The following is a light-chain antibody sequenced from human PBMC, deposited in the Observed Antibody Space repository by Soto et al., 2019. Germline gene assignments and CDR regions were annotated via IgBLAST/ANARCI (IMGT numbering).Light chain of an antibody. CDR1: QSVTSNY. Sequence: EMVLTQSPCTLTLSPGESATLSCRASQSVTSNYLAWYQQKHGQPPRLLIYSASSRATGIPDRFSGSGSGTDFALTFSSRLLEGFGLYYFHRSGDSRPLSFGQGTKVEI. CDR2: SAS. J-gene: IGKJ1*01. V-gene: IGKV3-20*01. CDR3: HRSGDSRPLS.